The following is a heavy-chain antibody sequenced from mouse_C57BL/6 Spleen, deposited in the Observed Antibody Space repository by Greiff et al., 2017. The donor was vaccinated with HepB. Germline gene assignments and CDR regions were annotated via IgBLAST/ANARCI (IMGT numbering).Heavy chain of an antibody. CDR2: INPNNGGT. D-gene: IGHD1-1*01. V-gene: IGHV1-18*01. CDR3: ARGLITTVVATDWYFDV. Sequence: EVKLVESGPELVKPGASVKIPCKASGYTFTDYNMDWVKQSHGKSLEWIGDINPNNGGTIYNQKFKGKATLTVDKSSSTAYMELRSLTSEDTAVYYCARGLITTVVATDWYFDVWGTGTTVTVSS. CDR1: GYTFTDYN. J-gene: IGHJ1*03.